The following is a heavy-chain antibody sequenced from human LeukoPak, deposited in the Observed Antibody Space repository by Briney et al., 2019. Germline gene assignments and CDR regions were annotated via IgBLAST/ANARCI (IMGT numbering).Heavy chain of an antibody. CDR3: ARWVGYCSSTSCLYYYYYMDV. CDR1: GGSISSYY. CDR2: IYYSGST. J-gene: IGHJ6*03. V-gene: IGHV4-59*01. Sequence: SETLSLTCTVSGGSISSYYWSWIRQPPGKRLEWIGYIYYSGSTNYNPSPKSRVTISVDTSKNQFSLKLSSVTAADTAVYYCARWVGYCSSTSCLYYYYYMDVWGKGTTVTISS. D-gene: IGHD2-2*01.